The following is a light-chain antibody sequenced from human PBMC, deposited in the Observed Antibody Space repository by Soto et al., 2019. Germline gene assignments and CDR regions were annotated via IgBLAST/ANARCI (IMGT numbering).Light chain of an antibody. Sequence: QSALTQPASVSGSPGQSIAISCTGTSSDVGGYNHVSWYQQHPGKAPKLMIYEVSNRPSGVSNRFSGSKSGNSASLTISGLQAEDEAHYYCNSYTSDDTWVFGGGTKLTVL. V-gene: IGLV2-14*01. CDR3: NSYTSDDTWV. J-gene: IGLJ3*02. CDR2: EVS. CDR1: SSDVGGYNH.